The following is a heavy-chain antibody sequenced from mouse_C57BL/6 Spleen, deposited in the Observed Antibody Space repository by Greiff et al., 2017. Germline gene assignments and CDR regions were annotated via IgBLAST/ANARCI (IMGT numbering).Heavy chain of an antibody. J-gene: IGHJ2*01. D-gene: IGHD2-2*01. V-gene: IGHV2-2*01. CDR3: ARSLYGYDGVYFDY. CDR2: IWSGGST. CDR1: GFSLTSYG. Sequence: VQLQQSGPGLVQPSQSLSITCTVSGFSLTSYGVHWVRQSPGKGLEWLGVIWSGGSTDYNAAFISRLSISKDNSKSQVFFKMNSLQADDTAIYYCARSLYGYDGVYFDYWGQGTTLTVSS.